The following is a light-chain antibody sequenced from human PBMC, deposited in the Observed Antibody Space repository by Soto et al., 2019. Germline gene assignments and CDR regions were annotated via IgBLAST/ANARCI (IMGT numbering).Light chain of an antibody. CDR1: QSVSSW. J-gene: IGKJ1*01. Sequence: DIQMTQSPSTLSASVGDRVSISCRASQSVSSWLAWYQHKPGKAPKLLIYDASNLESGVPFRFSGSGSGTEFFLTIDSLQPEDFATNYCQQYNGYPWTFGRGTKVEIK. CDR2: DAS. V-gene: IGKV1-5*01. CDR3: QQYNGYPWT.